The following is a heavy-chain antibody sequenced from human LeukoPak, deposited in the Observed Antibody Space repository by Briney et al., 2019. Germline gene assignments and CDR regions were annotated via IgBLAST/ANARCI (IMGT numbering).Heavy chain of an antibody. CDR2: ISASGSTK. Sequence: GGSLRLSGAASGFTFSTYSMNWVRQTPGKGLEWISYISASGSTKYYADSLKGRFTISRDNAKSSVHLQMNSLTAEDAALYFCVRPDYGVNGVDYWGQGTLVTVSS. J-gene: IGHJ4*02. CDR1: GFTFSTYS. D-gene: IGHD4-23*01. V-gene: IGHV3-48*04. CDR3: VRPDYGVNGVDY.